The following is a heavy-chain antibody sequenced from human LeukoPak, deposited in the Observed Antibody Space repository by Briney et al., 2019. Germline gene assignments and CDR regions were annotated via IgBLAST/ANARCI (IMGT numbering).Heavy chain of an antibody. Sequence: PSETLSLTCTVSGGSISSSSYYWGWIRQPPGKGLEWIGSISYSGSTYYNPSLKSRATISVNTSKNQFSLRLSSVTAADTAVYYCARHSDPGIAAAGTAHFDYWGQGTLVTVSS. D-gene: IGHD6-13*01. V-gene: IGHV4-39*01. CDR2: ISYSGST. CDR1: GGSISSSSYY. CDR3: ARHSDPGIAAAGTAHFDY. J-gene: IGHJ4*02.